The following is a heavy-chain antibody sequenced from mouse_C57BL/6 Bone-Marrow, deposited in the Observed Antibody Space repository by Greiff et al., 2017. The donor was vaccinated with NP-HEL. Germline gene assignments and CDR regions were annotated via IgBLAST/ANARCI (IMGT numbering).Heavy chain of an antibody. Sequence: VQLQQSGAELARPGASVKLSCKASGYTFTSYGISWVKQRTGQGLEWIGEIYPRSGNTYYNEKFKGKATLTADKSSSTASLELRSLTSEDSSVYFCARSGPGSSYVDWYFDVWGTGTTVTVSS. J-gene: IGHJ1*03. D-gene: IGHD1-1*01. CDR3: ARSGPGSSYVDWYFDV. V-gene: IGHV1-81*01. CDR2: IYPRSGNT. CDR1: GYTFTSYG.